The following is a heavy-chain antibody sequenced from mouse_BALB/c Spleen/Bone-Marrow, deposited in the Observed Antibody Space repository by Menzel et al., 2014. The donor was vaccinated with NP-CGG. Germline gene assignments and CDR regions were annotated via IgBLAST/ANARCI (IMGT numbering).Heavy chain of an antibody. D-gene: IGHD2-3*01. V-gene: IGHV4-1*02. Sequence: EVKVVESGGGLVHPGGSLKLSCAASGFDFSRYWMGWVRQAPEKGLEWIGEINPDSRTINYTPSLKDKFIISRDNAKNTLYLQMSKVRSEDTALYYCSRLGYYGGFAYWGQGTLVTVSA. CDR1: GFDFSRYW. CDR2: INPDSRTI. J-gene: IGHJ3*01. CDR3: SRLGYYGGFAY.